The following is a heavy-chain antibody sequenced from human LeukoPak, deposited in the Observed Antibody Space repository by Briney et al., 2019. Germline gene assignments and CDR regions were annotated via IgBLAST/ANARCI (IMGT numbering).Heavy chain of an antibody. J-gene: IGHJ4*02. D-gene: IGHD3-22*01. CDR2: IYTSGST. Sequence: SQTLSLTCTVSGGSISSGSYYWSWIRQPAGKGLEWIGPIYTSGSTNYNPSLKSRVTISVDTSKNQFSLKLSSVTAADTAVYYCARWPGYYDSSGFDYWGQGTLVTVSP. V-gene: IGHV4-61*02. CDR3: ARWPGYYDSSGFDY. CDR1: GGSISSGSYY.